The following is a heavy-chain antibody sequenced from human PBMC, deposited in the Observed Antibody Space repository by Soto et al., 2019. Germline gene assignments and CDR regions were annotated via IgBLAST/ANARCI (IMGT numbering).Heavy chain of an antibody. CDR1: GGSISSGGYY. CDR2: IYYSGST. CDR3: ASERKAGTDAFDI. J-gene: IGHJ3*02. V-gene: IGHV4-31*03. D-gene: IGHD6-19*01. Sequence: SETLSLTCTVSGGSISSGGYYWSWIRQHPGKGLEWIGYIYYSGSTYYNPSLKSRVTISVDTSKNQFSLKLSSVTAADTAVYYCASERKAGTDAFDIWGQGTMVTVSS.